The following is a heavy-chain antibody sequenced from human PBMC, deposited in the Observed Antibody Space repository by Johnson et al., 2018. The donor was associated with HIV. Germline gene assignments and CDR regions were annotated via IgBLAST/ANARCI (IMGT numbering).Heavy chain of an antibody. D-gene: IGHD3-16*01. CDR3: AMEGGGGLDDAFDI. V-gene: IGHV3-20*04. CDR2: LNWNGGST. J-gene: IGHJ3*02. Sequence: VQLVESGGGVVRPGGSLRLSCAASGFTFDDYGMSWVRQAPGKGLEWVSGLNWNGGSTGYADSVQGRFTISRDNAKHSLNLQMNSLRAEDTALDYCAMEGGGGLDDAFDIWGLGTMVTVSS. CDR1: GFTFDDYG.